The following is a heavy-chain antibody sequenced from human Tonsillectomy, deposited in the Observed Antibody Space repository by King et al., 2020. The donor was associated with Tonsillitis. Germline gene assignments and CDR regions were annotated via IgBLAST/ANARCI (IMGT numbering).Heavy chain of an antibody. CDR2: MSGSGART. V-gene: IGHV3-23*04. J-gene: IGHJ6*02. Sequence: VQLVESGGGLVQPGGSLRLSCAASGFTFSTYAMTWVRQAPGKGLEWVAVMSGSGARTYHADSVKGRFTISRDNSKNTQYLQMNSLRAEDTAVYYCAKCPYDFWSGGLYYAMDVWGQGTTVTVSS. D-gene: IGHD3-3*01. CDR1: GFTFSTYA. CDR3: AKCPYDFWSGGLYYAMDV.